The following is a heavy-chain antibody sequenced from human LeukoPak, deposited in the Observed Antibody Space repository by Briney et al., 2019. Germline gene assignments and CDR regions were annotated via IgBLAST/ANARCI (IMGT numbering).Heavy chain of an antibody. CDR1: GGSFSGYY. CDR2: INHSGST. D-gene: IGHD4-23*01. Sequence: SEALSLTCAVYGGSFSGYYWSWIRQPPGKGLEWIGEINHSGSTNYNPSLKSRVTISVDTSKNQFSLKLSSVTAADTAVYYCARVGDYGGNSFDYWGQGTLVTVSS. CDR3: ARVGDYGGNSFDY. J-gene: IGHJ4*02. V-gene: IGHV4-34*01.